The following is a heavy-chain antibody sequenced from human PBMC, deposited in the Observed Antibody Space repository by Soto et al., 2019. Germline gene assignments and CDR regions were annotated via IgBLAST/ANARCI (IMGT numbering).Heavy chain of an antibody. CDR2: ISWNSASM. CDR3: ARSFSDSYYDLDF. V-gene: IGHV3-9*01. D-gene: IGHD1-26*01. Sequence: EVQLVESGGGLVQPGRSLRLSCAASGFTFDDYAMHWVRQAPGKSLEWVSGISWNSASMDYADSVKDRFSISRDNAENSLYLQMNILKTEDTAFYYCARSFSDSYYDLDFWGQGTLVTVSS. J-gene: IGHJ4*02. CDR1: GFTFDDYA.